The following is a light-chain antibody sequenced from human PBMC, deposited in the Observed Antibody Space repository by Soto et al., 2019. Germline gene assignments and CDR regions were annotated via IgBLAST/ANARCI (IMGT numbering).Light chain of an antibody. CDR2: KAS. CDR1: QSISSW. J-gene: IGKJ1*01. V-gene: IGKV1-5*03. CDR3: QQYNSYWAWT. Sequence: TTQSPSTVSASVGDRDTIPCRASQSISSWLAWYQQKPGKAPKLLIYKASSLESGVPSRFSGSGSGTEFTLTISSLQPDDFATYYCQQYNSYWAWTFGQGTKVDIK.